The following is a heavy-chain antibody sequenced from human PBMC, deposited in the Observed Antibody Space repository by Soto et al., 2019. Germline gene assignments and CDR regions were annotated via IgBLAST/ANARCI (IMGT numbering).Heavy chain of an antibody. CDR3: ARGSSRWDY. CDR2: IYSGGRN. V-gene: IGHV4-4*07. J-gene: IGHJ4*02. CDR1: GCSISSFY. D-gene: IGHD6-13*01. Sequence: PSETLSLTCPVSGCSISSFYWSWIRQPAGKGLKWIGRIYSGGRNNYNPSLKSRVTMSVDTSKNQFSLRLSSVTAADTAMYYCARGSSRWDYWGQGTLVTVSS.